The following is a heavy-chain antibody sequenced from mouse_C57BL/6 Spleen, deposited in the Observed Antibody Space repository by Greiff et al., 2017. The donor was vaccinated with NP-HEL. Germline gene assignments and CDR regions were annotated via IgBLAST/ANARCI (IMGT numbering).Heavy chain of an antibody. D-gene: IGHD1-1*01. Sequence: VQLQQSGPELVKPGASVKMSCKASGYTFTDYTMHWVKQSHGKSLEWIGYINPNNGGTSYNQKFKGKATLTVNKSSSTAYMELRSLTSEDSAVYYCARPNYYYGSSPYAMDYWGQGTSVTVSS. J-gene: IGHJ4*01. CDR1: GYTFTDYT. CDR2: INPNNGGT. V-gene: IGHV1-22*01. CDR3: ARPNYYYGSSPYAMDY.